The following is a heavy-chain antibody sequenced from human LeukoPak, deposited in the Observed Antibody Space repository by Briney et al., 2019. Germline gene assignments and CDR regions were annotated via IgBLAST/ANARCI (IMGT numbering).Heavy chain of an antibody. V-gene: IGHV3-48*02. CDR1: GFTFSSYS. J-gene: IGHJ4*02. CDR3: ARLKYGDYGAFDS. CDR2: IHSSSSTI. Sequence: PGGSLRLSCAASGFTFSSYSMNWVRQAPGKGLEWVSYIHSSSSTIYYADSVKGRFTISRDNAKNSLYLQMNSLRDEDTAVYYCARLKYGDYGAFDSWGQGTLVTVSS. D-gene: IGHD4-17*01.